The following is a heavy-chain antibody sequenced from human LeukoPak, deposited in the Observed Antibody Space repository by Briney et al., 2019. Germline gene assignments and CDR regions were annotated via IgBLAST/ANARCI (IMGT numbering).Heavy chain of an antibody. J-gene: IGHJ4*02. CDR2: ISAYNGNT. Sequence: ASVKVSCKASGYTFTSYGISWVRQALGQGLEWMGWISAYNGNTNYAQKLQGRVTMTTDTSTSTAYMELRSLRSDDTAVYYCARILGYCSGGSCYPRPYFDYWGQGTLVTVSS. CDR3: ARILGYCSGGSCYPRPYFDY. V-gene: IGHV1-18*01. CDR1: GYTFTSYG. D-gene: IGHD2-15*01.